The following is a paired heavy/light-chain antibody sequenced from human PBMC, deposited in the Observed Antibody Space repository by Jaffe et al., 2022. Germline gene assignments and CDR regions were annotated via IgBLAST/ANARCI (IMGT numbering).Light chain of an antibody. CDR3: QHYGPSRYT. CDR2: GAS. J-gene: IGKJ2*01. V-gene: IGKV3-20*01. Sequence: EIVLTQSPGTLSLSQGERAALSCRASQSVSSSFLAWYQQKPGQAPRLLIYGASSRASGIPDRFSGSGSGTDFTLTISRLEPEDFAVYFCQHYGPSRYTFGQGTNLEIK. CDR1: QSVSSSF.
Heavy chain of an antibody. CDR3: VSESGGSLGDAFDK. CDR2: IYPDDSDT. D-gene: IGHD2-15*01. J-gene: IGHJ3*02. V-gene: IGHV5-51*03. CDR1: GYRFTKYW. Sequence: EVQLVQSGAEVKKPGESLKISCKGSGYRFTKYWIGWVRQMPGKGLEWMGMIYPDDSDTRYSPSFQGQVTISADKSISTAYLQWSSLKASDTAMYYCVSESGGSLGDAFDKWGQGTMVTVSS.